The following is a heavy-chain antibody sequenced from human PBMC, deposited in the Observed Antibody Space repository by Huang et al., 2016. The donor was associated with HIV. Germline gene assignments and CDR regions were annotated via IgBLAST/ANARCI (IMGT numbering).Heavy chain of an antibody. CDR1: GFIFSDYW. Sequence: EVELAESGGGSVRPGQSLRLSCVGSGFIFSDYWMPWVRQIPGKGRRWVARIESDGSSTSYADSVKGRFTIYRDNARNTVYLQMSSLRVDDTAVYYCVRAREKGYDFWSGYRYWGQGAQVTVSS. V-gene: IGHV3-74*02. CDR3: VRAREKGYDFWSGYRY. J-gene: IGHJ4*01. D-gene: IGHD3-3*01. CDR2: IESDGSST.